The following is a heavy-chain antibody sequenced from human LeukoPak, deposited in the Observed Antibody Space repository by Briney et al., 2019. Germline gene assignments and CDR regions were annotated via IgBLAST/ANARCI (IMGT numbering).Heavy chain of an antibody. CDR2: INPSGGST. V-gene: IGHV1-46*01. D-gene: IGHD3-3*01. Sequence: GASVKVPCKASGYTFTSYYMHWVRQAPGQGLEWMGIINPSGGSTSYAQKFQGRVTMTRDTSTSTVYMELSSLRSEDTAVYYCARDRLSYDFWSGYYLYFDYWGQGTLVTVSS. CDR3: ARDRLSYDFWSGYYLYFDY. J-gene: IGHJ4*02. CDR1: GYTFTSYY.